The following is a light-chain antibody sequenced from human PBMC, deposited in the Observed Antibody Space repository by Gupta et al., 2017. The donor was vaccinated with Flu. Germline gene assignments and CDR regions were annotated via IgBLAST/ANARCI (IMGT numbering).Light chain of an antibody. CDR3: QQRSNLGGGLT. V-gene: IGKV3-11*01. Sequence: EIVLTQSPATLSLSPGERATLSCRASQSVSSYLAWYQQKPGQAPRLLIYDASNRATGIPARFSGSGSGTDFTLTISSLEPEDFAVYYCQQRSNLGGGLTFGGGTKVEIK. J-gene: IGKJ4*01. CDR2: DAS. CDR1: QSVSSY.